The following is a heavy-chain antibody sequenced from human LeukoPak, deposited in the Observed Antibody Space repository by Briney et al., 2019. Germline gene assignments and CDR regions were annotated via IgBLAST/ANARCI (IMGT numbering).Heavy chain of an antibody. CDR1: GGSFGGYY. V-gene: IGHV4-34*01. D-gene: IGHD3-9*01. J-gene: IGHJ5*02. Sequence: NPSETLSLTCAVYGGSFGGYYWSWIRQPPGKGLEWIGEINHSGSTNYNPSLKSRVTISVDTSKNQFSLKLSSVTAADTAVYYCARAALRYFDWPNWFDPWGQGTLVTVSS. CDR2: INHSGST. CDR3: ARAALRYFDWPNWFDP.